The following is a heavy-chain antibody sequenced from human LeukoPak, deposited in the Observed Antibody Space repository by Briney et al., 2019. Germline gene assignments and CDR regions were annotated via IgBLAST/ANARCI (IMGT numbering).Heavy chain of an antibody. CDR2: INQDGSEK. Sequence: GGSLRLSCAASGFTFNIYWMSWVRQAPGKGLEWVANINQDGSEKYYVDSVKGRFTISRDNAKSSLYLQMNTLRAEDTAVYYCARAGHVITMIVVLDAFDIWGQGTMVTVSS. D-gene: IGHD3-22*01. CDR1: GFTFNIYW. J-gene: IGHJ3*02. V-gene: IGHV3-7*02. CDR3: ARAGHVITMIVVLDAFDI.